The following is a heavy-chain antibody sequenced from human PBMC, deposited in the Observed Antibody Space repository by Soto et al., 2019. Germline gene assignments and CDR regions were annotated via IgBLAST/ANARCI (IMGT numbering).Heavy chain of an antibody. CDR3: AREKRDGYNYYYDGMDV. D-gene: IGHD5-12*01. CDR1: GGSISSSSYF. J-gene: IGHJ6*02. CDR2: IYYSGST. V-gene: IGHV4-39*02. Sequence: PSETLSLTCTVSGGSISSSSYFWGWIRQPPRKGLEWIGSIYYSGSTYYNPSLKSRVTISVDTSKNQFSLKLSSVTAADTAVYYCAREKRDGYNYYYDGMDVCGQRTSDTVSS.